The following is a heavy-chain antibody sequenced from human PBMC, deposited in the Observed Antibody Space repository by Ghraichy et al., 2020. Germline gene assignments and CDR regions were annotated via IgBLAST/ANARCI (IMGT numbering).Heavy chain of an antibody. J-gene: IGHJ4*02. D-gene: IGHD5-12*01. CDR1: GGSFSGYY. CDR2: INHSGST. Sequence: SETLSLTCAVYGGSFSGYYWSWIRQPPGKGLEWIGEINHSGSTNYNPSLKSRVTISVDTSKNQFSLKLSSVTAADTAVYYCARFTSPRSKRESRSPSPRGYDYWGQGTLVTVSS. V-gene: IGHV4-34*01. CDR3: ARFTSPRSKRESRSPSPRGYDY.